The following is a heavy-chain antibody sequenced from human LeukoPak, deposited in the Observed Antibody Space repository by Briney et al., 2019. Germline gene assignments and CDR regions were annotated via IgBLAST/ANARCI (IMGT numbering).Heavy chain of an antibody. CDR3: ARGRRWSIQS. CDR2: IDQSGST. D-gene: IGHD4-23*01. V-gene: IGHV4-34*01. J-gene: IGHJ1*01. Sequence: SAETLCLTCDVSGGPFSSYYWSWIRQPPGKGLEWIGEIDQSGSTHYNPSLKSRVTISVDTSKNEFSLKLNSMSAADTAVYYCARGRRWSIQSWGQG. CDR1: GGPFSSYY.